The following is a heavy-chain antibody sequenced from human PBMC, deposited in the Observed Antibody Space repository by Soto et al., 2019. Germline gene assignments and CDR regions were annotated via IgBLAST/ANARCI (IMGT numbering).Heavy chain of an antibody. Sequence: GGSLRLSCAASGFTVSSNYMSWVRQAPGKGLEWVSVIYSGGSTYYADSVKGRFTISRDNSKNTLYLQMNSLRAEDTAVYYCGLGAAPKPYFDYWGQGTLVTVSS. CDR3: GLGAAPKPYFDY. J-gene: IGHJ4*02. D-gene: IGHD2-2*02. V-gene: IGHV3-66*01. CDR1: GFTVSSNY. CDR2: IYSGGST.